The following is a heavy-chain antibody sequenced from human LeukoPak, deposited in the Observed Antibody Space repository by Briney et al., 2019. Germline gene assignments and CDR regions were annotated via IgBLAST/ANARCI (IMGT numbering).Heavy chain of an antibody. Sequence: GGSLRLSCAVSGITLSHYGMSWVRQAPGKGLEWVAGISGSGGSTNYADSLKGRFSTSRDNPKNTLYLQMNSLRAEDTAVYFCAKRGVVIRVILVGFHKEAYYFDSWGQGALVTVSS. V-gene: IGHV3-23*01. D-gene: IGHD3-22*01. J-gene: IGHJ4*02. CDR1: GITLSHYG. CDR3: AKRGVVIRVILVGFHKEAYYFDS. CDR2: ISGSGGST.